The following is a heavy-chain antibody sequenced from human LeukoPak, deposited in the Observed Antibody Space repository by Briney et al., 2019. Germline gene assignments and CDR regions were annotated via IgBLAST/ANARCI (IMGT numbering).Heavy chain of an antibody. J-gene: IGHJ4*02. Sequence: ASVKVSCTASGYTFTGYYMHWVRQAPGQGLEWMGWINPNSGGTNYAQKFQGRVTMTRDTSISTAYMELNSLRAEDTAVYYCAREPAFHSGYDYGLDYWGQGTLVTVSS. CDR2: INPNSGGT. CDR1: GYTFTGYY. D-gene: IGHD5-12*01. V-gene: IGHV1-2*02. CDR3: AREPAFHSGYDYGLDY.